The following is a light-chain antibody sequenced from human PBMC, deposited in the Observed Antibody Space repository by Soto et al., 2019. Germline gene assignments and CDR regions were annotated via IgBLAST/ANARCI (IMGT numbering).Light chain of an antibody. Sequence: DIQMTQCPSSVSASVGDRVTITCRASQGIYNYLAWYQQKPGKAPKLLIYAASTLEAGVPSRFSGSGSGTDFTLTISSLQPEDVATYYCHKYNSALLTFGQGTRLEIK. CDR1: QGIYNY. V-gene: IGKV1-27*01. J-gene: IGKJ5*01. CDR2: AAS. CDR3: HKYNSALLT.